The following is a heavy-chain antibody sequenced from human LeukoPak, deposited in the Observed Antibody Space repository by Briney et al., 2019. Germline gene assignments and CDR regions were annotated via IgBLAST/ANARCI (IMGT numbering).Heavy chain of an antibody. CDR2: ISSDGSNK. Sequence: GGSLRLSCAASGFTFSTYGMHWVRQAPGKGLEWAAVISSDGSNKYYADSVKGRFTISRDNSKNTLYLQMNSLRPEDTAVYYCAKPYSSAPRRSDFDYWGQGTLVSVSS. V-gene: IGHV3-30*18. CDR3: AKPYSSAPRRSDFDY. D-gene: IGHD6-19*01. CDR1: GFTFSTYG. J-gene: IGHJ4*02.